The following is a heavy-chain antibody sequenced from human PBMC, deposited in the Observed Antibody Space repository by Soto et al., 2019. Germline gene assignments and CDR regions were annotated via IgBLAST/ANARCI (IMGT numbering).Heavy chain of an antibody. J-gene: IGHJ4*02. D-gene: IGHD2-2*01. CDR2: ISKSDYT. CDR3: AREDSIIIPAVSDF. CDR1: GFAFNNYG. V-gene: IGHV3-21*01. Sequence: PGGSLRLSCTVSGFAFNNYGINWVRQAPGKGLEWVSSISKSDYTYYSDSVKGRFTISRDNAKNSVSLQMNTLRVEDTAVYYCAREDSIIIPAVSDFWGQGTLVTGS.